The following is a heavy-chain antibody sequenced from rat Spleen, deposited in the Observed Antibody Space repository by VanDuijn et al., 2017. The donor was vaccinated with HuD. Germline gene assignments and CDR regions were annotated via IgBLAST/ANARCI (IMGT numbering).Heavy chain of an antibody. J-gene: IGHJ2*01. V-gene: IGHV5-25*01. D-gene: IGHD1-9*01. CDR2: ISTGGGNT. Sequence: MAWVRQAPTKGLEWVASISTGGGNTYYRDSVKGRFTISRDNAKSTLYLQMDSLRSEDTATYYCARQVLRVYRYYFDYWGQGVMVTVSS. CDR3: ARQVLRVYRYYFDY.